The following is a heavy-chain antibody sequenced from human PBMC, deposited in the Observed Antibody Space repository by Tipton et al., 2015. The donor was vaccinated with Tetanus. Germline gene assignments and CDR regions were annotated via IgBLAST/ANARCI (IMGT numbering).Heavy chain of an antibody. CDR3: ARDRGDYIYYGMDV. Sequence: QLVQSGAEMKKPGASVKVSCKASGYTFTGYYIYWVRQAPGQGLEWMGWIDPNSGGTIYAQKFQGRVPMTRDTSISTAYMELSRLRSDDTAVYFCARDRGDYIYYGMDVWGPGTTVTVSS. CDR1: GYTFTGYY. J-gene: IGHJ6*02. V-gene: IGHV1-2*02. CDR2: IDPNSGGT. D-gene: IGHD3-22*01.